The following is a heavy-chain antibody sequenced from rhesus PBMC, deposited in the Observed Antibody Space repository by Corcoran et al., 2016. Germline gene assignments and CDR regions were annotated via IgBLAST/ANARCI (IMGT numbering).Heavy chain of an antibody. V-gene: IGHV3S5*01. CDR3: AVTAYYSGSDFDY. J-gene: IGHJ4*01. D-gene: IGHD3-16*01. CDR2: IINDRGTK. CDR1: GFTFSSYG. Sequence: EVQLVETGGGLVQPGGSLKLSCAASGFTFSSYGMSWVRQAPGKGLEWVSAIINDRGTKYYADSVKGRFTISRDNSKNPLSLQMNSLRAEDTAVYYCAVTAYYSGSDFDYWGQGVLVTVSS.